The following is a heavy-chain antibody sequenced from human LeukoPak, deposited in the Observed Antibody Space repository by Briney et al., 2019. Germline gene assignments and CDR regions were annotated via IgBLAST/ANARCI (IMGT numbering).Heavy chain of an antibody. J-gene: IGHJ4*02. CDR1: GGSFSGYY. CDR3: ARSTPPSGHDFDY. CDR2: IYYSGST. Sequence: PSETLSLTCAVYGGSFSGYYWSWIRQPPGKGLEWIGYIYYSGSTNYNPSLKSRVTISVDTSKNQFSLKLSSVTAADTAVYYCARSTPPSGHDFDYWGQGTLVTVSS. D-gene: IGHD2-15*01. V-gene: IGHV4-59*08.